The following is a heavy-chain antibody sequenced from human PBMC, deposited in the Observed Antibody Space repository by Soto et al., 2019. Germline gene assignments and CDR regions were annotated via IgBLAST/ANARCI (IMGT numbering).Heavy chain of an antibody. CDR1: GGTFSSYA. CDR2: IIPIFGTA. V-gene: IGHV1-69*13. D-gene: IGHD3-22*01. CDR3: ARDYYDSSGYPRHYYGMDV. Sequence: SVKVSCKASGGTFSSYAISWVRQAPGQGLEWMGGIIPIFGTANYAQKFQGRVTITADESTSTAYMELSSLRSEDTAVYYCARDYYDSSGYPRHYYGMDVWGQGTTVT. J-gene: IGHJ6*02.